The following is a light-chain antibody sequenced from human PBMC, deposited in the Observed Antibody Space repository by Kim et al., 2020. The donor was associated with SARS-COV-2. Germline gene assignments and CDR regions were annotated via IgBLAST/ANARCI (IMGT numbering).Light chain of an antibody. CDR2: AAS. V-gene: IGKV1-39*01. Sequence: SVGDRVTITCRASQSISSYLNWYQQKPGKAPKLLIYAASSLQSGVPSRFSGSGSGTDFTLTISSLQPEEFATYYCQQSYSTPPFTFGPGTKVDIK. CDR1: QSISSY. CDR3: QQSYSTPPFT. J-gene: IGKJ3*01.